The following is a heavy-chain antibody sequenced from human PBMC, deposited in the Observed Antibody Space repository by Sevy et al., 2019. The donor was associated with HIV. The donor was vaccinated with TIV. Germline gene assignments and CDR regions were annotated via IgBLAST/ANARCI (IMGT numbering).Heavy chain of an antibody. J-gene: IGHJ6*02. D-gene: IGHD2-21*01. V-gene: IGHV3-30*02. CDR2: IRYDGSNK. CDR3: VRRGWGFPCGMDV. CDR1: GFTFSSYG. Sequence: GGSLRLSCAASGFTFSSYGMHWVRQAPGKGLEWVAFIRYDGSNKYYADSVKGRFTISRDNSKNTLYLQMNCLRAGDLAVYYCVRRGWGFPCGMDVWGQGTTVTVSS.